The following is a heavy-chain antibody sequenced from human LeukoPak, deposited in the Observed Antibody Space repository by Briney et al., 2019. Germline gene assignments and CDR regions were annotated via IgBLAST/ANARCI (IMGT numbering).Heavy chain of an antibody. CDR2: ISGSGGST. CDR1: GLTFSSYA. D-gene: IGHD2-21*01. CDR3: AKVLPTHIVEANYYLES. J-gene: IGHJ4*02. Sequence: GGSLRLSCAASGLTFSSYAMSWVRQAPGKGLQWVSAISGSGGSTYYADSVKGRFTISRDNSKNTLYLQMNSLRAEDTAVYYCAKVLPTHIVEANYYLESWGQGTLVSVSS. V-gene: IGHV3-23*01.